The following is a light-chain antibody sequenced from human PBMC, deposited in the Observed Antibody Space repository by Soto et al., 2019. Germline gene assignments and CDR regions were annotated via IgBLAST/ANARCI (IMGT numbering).Light chain of an antibody. CDR2: AAT. Sequence: DIQMTQSPSSLSASVGDRVTITCRASQSITTYLNWYQQKPGNAPSLLISAATTLQSGVPLRFSGGGSGTEFTLTISSLQPDDFATYYGQQSFSVPYTFGQGTRLEIK. J-gene: IGKJ2*01. CDR3: QQSFSVPYT. V-gene: IGKV1-39*01. CDR1: QSITTY.